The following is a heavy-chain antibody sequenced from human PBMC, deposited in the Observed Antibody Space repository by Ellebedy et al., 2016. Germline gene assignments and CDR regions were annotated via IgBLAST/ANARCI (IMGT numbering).Heavy chain of an antibody. J-gene: IGHJ4*02. CDR2: INPNSGGT. CDR3: ARESGTSFDY. Sequence: ASVKVSCXASGYTFTGYYMHWVRQAPGQGLEWMGWINPNSGGTSYAQKFQGRVTMTRDTSISTAYMELSRLRSDDTAVYYCARESGTSFDYWGQGTLVTVSS. D-gene: IGHD1-7*01. CDR1: GYTFTGYY. V-gene: IGHV1-2*02.